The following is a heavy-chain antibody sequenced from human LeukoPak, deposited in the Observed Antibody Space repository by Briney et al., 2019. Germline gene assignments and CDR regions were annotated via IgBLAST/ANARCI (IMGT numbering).Heavy chain of an antibody. V-gene: IGHV3-23*01. CDR3: ARSRDYDFWSGPPHSFDY. Sequence: GGSLRLSCAASGFTFSSYAMSWVRQAPGKGLEWVSAISGSGGSTYYADSVKGRFTISRDNSKNTLYLQMNSLRAEDTAVYYCARSRDYDFWSGPPHSFDYWGQGTLVTVSS. CDR1: GFTFSSYA. D-gene: IGHD3-3*01. CDR2: ISGSGGST. J-gene: IGHJ4*02.